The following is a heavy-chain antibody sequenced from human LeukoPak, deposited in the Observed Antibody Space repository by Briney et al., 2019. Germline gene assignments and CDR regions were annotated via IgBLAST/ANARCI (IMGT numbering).Heavy chain of an antibody. Sequence: PGRSLRLSCAASGFTFSSYAMSWVRQAPGKGLEWVSAISGSGGSTYYADSVKGRFTISRDNSKNTLYLQMNSLRAEDTAVYYCAKDRGYSSSWSCPDFDYWGQGTLVTVSS. CDR1: GFTFSSYA. J-gene: IGHJ4*02. D-gene: IGHD6-13*01. CDR2: ISGSGGST. CDR3: AKDRGYSSSWSCPDFDY. V-gene: IGHV3-23*01.